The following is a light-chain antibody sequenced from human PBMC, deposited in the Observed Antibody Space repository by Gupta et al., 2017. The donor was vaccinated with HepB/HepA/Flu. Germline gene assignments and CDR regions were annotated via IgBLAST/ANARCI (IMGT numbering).Light chain of an antibody. CDR2: SAS. CDR3: QQYDSSPRT. V-gene: IGKV3-20*01. Sequence: EIVLSQSPGTLSLSPAERATLSCRASQSITTNYLAWYQQKPGQAPRLLIYSASGRATGIPDRFSGSGSGIDFTLTISRLEPEDFAVYYCQQYDSSPRTFGQGTRVEIK. CDR1: QSITTNY. J-gene: IGKJ1*01.